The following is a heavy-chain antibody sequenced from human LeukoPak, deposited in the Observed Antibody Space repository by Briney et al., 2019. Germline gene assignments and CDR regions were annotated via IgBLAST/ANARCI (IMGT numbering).Heavy chain of an antibody. D-gene: IGHD2-15*01. CDR2: INPKSGDT. Sequence: ASVKVSCKASGYTFSDYYMYWLRQAPGEGLEWMGRINPKSGDTNYAQNFQGRVTMTGGTSMNTAYMELSRLRSDDTAVYFCARGYCSGGSCYLVENWFDFWGQGTLVTVSS. CDR3: ARGYCSGGSCYLVENWFDF. V-gene: IGHV1-2*06. CDR1: GYTFSDYY. J-gene: IGHJ5*01.